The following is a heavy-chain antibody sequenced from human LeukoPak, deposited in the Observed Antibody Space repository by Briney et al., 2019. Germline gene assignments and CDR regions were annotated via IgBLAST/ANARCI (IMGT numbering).Heavy chain of an antibody. Sequence: GESLKISCKGSGFTFTTHWCGWVRQMLGKGLEGMGSIYPTDSDTRYSPSFQGQVTISAAKSITTAYLRWSSLRASDTAMYYCARRLYSGDSMTAFDYWGQGTLVTVSS. CDR2: IYPTDSDT. CDR1: GFTFTTHW. J-gene: IGHJ4*02. V-gene: IGHV5-51*03. CDR3: ARRLYSGDSMTAFDY. D-gene: IGHD1-26*01.